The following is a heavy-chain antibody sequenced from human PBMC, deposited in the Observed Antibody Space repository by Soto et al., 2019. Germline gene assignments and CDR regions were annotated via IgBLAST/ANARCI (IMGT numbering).Heavy chain of an antibody. CDR1: GDSIGTTHSY. CDR2: IHYSGST. V-gene: IGHV4-39*01. Sequence: QVQLLESGPGLAKPSETRSLTCTVSGDSIGTTHSYWAWIRQSTGKWLEWIGNIHYSGSTYYMPSLRSRVTLSVDTSKNQFSLRLTSVNAEDTAVYYCARHEGNGTVWPLDYWGQGILVTVSS. J-gene: IGHJ4*02. D-gene: IGHD2-8*01. CDR3: ARHEGNGTVWPLDY.